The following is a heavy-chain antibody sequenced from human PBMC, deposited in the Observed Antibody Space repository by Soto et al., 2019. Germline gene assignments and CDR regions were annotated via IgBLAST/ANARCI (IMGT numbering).Heavy chain of an antibody. J-gene: IGHJ6*02. CDR1: GFTFSNYA. CDR3: EKVTAVAGTVRYQYGMDA. Sequence: GGSLRLSCAASGFTFSNYAMTLVRQAPGKGLEWVSAISSSGASTYYADSVKGRFTISRDNSKNTLYLQMNSLRVEDTALYYCEKVTAVAGTVRYQYGMDAWGRWTTVTVSS. CDR2: ISSSGAST. D-gene: IGHD6-19*01. V-gene: IGHV3-23*01.